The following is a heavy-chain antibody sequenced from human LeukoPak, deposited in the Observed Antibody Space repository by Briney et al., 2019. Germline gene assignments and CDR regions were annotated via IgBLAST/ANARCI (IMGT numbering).Heavy chain of an antibody. CDR2: INHSGST. D-gene: IGHD3-3*01. CDR3: LLLESGFQH. V-gene: IGHV4-30-2*01. CDR1: GGSISSGGYS. J-gene: IGHJ1*01. Sequence: SQTLSLTCAVSGGSISSGGYSWIWIPPPPGKGLEWIGEINHSGSTNYNPSLKSRITRSVDTSKNQFSLKLSSVTAADTAVYYCLLLESGFQHWGQGTLVTVSS.